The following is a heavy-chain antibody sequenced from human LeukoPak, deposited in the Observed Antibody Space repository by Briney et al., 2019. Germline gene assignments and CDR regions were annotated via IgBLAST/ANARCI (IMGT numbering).Heavy chain of an antibody. Sequence: SETLSLTCAVYGGSFSGYYWSWIRQPPGKGLEWIGEINHSGSTNYNPSLKSRVTISVDTSKNQFSLKLSSVTAADTAVYYCAREEPVRGHFDYWGQGTLVTVSS. CDR3: AREEPVRGHFDY. CDR1: GGSFSGYY. J-gene: IGHJ4*02. CDR2: INHSGST. V-gene: IGHV4-34*01.